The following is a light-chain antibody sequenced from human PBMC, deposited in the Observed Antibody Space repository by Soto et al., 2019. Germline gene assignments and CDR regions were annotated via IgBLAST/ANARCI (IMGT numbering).Light chain of an antibody. V-gene: IGLV1-40*01. CDR1: SANIGAAYN. J-gene: IGLJ1*01. Sequence: QSVLTQPPSVSGAPGQRVTISCPGSSANIGAAYNVDWNQQLPGTAPKLLIYGNINRPSGVPARCSGSKSGTSAALAIAGLQAEHEGDYYCQSYDSCLSGYVFGTGTKVTGL. CDR2: GNI. CDR3: QSYDSCLSGYV.